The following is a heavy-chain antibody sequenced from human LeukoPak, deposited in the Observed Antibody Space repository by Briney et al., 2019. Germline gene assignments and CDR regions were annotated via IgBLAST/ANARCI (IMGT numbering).Heavy chain of an antibody. CDR2: ISSSSSYI. CDR1: GFTFSSYS. CDR3: ARVGYSYGYGNWFDP. J-gene: IGHJ5*02. V-gene: IGHV3-21*01. D-gene: IGHD5-18*01. Sequence: GGSLRLSCAASGFTFSSYSMNWVRQAPGKGLEWVSSISSSSSYIYYADSVKGRFTISRDNAKNSLYLQMNSLRAKDTAVYYCARVGYSYGYGNWFDPWGQGTLVTVSS.